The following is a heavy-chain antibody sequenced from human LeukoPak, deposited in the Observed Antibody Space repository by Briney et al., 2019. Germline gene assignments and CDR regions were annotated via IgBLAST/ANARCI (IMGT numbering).Heavy chain of an antibody. CDR1: GFTFSSYW. D-gene: IGHD5-18*01. V-gene: IGHV3-7*01. Sequence: GGSLRLSCAASGFTFSSYWMSWVRQAPGKGLEWVANIKQDGSQKYYVDSVKGRFTISRDNAQNSLYLQMNSLRAGDTAMYYCARRDTAMGRTWWFGPWGQGTLVTVSS. CDR2: IKQDGSQK. CDR3: ARRDTAMGRTWWFGP. J-gene: IGHJ5*02.